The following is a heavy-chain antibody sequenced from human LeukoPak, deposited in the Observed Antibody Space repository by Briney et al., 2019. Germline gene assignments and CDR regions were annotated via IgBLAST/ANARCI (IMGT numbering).Heavy chain of an antibody. D-gene: IGHD5-18*01. Sequence: SQTLSLTCTVSGGSISSGDYYWSWVRQPPGKGLEWIGYIYYSGSTYYNPSLKSRVTISVDTSKNQFSLKLSSVTAADTAVYYRASSGYSYDKFDYWGQGTLVTVSS. CDR3: ASSGYSYDKFDY. V-gene: IGHV4-30-4*01. CDR1: GGSISSGDYY. CDR2: IYYSGST. J-gene: IGHJ4*02.